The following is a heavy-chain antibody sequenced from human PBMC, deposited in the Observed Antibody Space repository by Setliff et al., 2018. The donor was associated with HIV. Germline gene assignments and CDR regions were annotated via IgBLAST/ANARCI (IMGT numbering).Heavy chain of an antibody. V-gene: IGHV2-5*02. CDR2: IYWDDDK. Sequence: ESGPTLVNPTPTLTLTCTFSGFSLSTSGVGVGWIRQPPGKALEWLALIYWDDDKRYSPSLKSRLTITKDTSKNRVVLTMTNMDPVDTATYYCAHILQDPPSHFYYYFYMDVWGKGTTVTVSS. J-gene: IGHJ6*03. CDR3: AHILQDPPSHFYYYFYMDV. CDR1: GFSLSTSGVG. D-gene: IGHD3-3*02.